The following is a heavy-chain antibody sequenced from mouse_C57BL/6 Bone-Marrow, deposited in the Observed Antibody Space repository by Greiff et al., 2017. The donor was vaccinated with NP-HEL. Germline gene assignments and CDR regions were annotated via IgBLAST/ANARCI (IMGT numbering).Heavy chain of an antibody. V-gene: IGHV8-8*01. J-gene: IGHJ2*01. CDR2: IWWDDDK. D-gene: IGHD2-5*01. CDR3: ARALYSNYASYFDY. Sequence: QVTLKVSGPGILQPSQTLSLTCSFSGFSLSTFGMGVGWIRQPSGKGLEWLAHIWWDDDKYYNPALKRGLPISKDTSNNQFLLKIAHVDTADTATYYCARALYSNYASYFDYWGQGTTLTVSS. CDR1: GFSLSTFGMG.